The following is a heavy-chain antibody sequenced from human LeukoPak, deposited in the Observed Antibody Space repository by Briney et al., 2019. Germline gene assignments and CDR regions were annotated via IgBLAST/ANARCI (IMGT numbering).Heavy chain of an antibody. CDR2: TKQDGSEK. CDR3: ARDPQGFDFWSGYRDY. V-gene: IGHV3-7*01. J-gene: IGHJ4*02. Sequence: GGSLRLSCAASGFTFSSYWMSWVRQAPGKGLEWVANTKQDGSEKYYVDSVKGRFTISRDNAKNSLYLQMNSLRAEDTAVYYCARDPQGFDFWSGYRDYWGQGTLVTVSS. D-gene: IGHD3-3*01. CDR1: GFTFSSYW.